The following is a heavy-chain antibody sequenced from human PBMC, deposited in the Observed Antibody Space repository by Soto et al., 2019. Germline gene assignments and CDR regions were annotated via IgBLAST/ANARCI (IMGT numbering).Heavy chain of an antibody. CDR1: GYTFTSYG. CDR2: ISAYNGNT. Sequence: QVQLVQSGAEVKKPGASVKVSCKASGYTFTSYGISWVRQAPGQGLEWMGCISAYNGNTNYAQKLQGRVTMTTDTSTSTAYMELRSLRSDDTAVYYCARAEQKLAAAGTGNWFDPWGQGTLVTVSS. D-gene: IGHD6-13*01. J-gene: IGHJ5*02. CDR3: ARAEQKLAAAGTGNWFDP. V-gene: IGHV1-18*01.